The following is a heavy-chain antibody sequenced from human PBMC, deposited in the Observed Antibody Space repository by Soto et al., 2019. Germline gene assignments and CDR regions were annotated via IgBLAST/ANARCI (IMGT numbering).Heavy chain of an antibody. CDR3: ATLGAQNDH. D-gene: IGHD3-16*01. V-gene: IGHV1-69*01. J-gene: IGHJ5*02. Sequence: QVQLVQSGADVKKPGSSVKVSCKTFGGTFSTFTLSWVRQAPGQGLLWMGGIIPFLNMSNIEAPFLGRLTITADESTSTAYMELGSLTREDTAIYFCATLGAQNDHWGHGTRVTVSS. CDR1: GGTFSTFT. CDR2: IIPFLNMS.